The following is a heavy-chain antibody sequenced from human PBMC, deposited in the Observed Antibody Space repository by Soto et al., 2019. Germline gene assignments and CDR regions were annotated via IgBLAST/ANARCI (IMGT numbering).Heavy chain of an antibody. Sequence: QVQLQESGPGLVKPSGSLALTCAVSGGSISSSNWWSWVRQPPGKGLEWIGEIYHSGSTNYNPSRKSRVTISVDKSRSQFSLKLSSVTAADTAVYYCERHGSARSFDYWCQGTLVTVSS. CDR2: IYHSGST. J-gene: IGHJ4*02. V-gene: IGHV4-4*02. CDR1: GGSISSSNW. D-gene: IGHD5-18*01. CDR3: ERHGSARSFDY.